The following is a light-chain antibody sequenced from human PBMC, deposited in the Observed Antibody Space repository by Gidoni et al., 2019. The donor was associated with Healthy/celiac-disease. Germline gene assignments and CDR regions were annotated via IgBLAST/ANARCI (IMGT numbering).Light chain of an antibody. CDR3: QQSYSTPQIT. J-gene: IGKJ5*01. Sequence: DIQMTQSPSSLSASVGDRVTITCRASQSISSYLNWYQQKPGKAPKLLIYAASSLQSGVPSRFSGSGSGTDFTLTISSLQPEDFATYYCQQSYSTPQITFGRXTRLEIK. V-gene: IGKV1-39*01. CDR2: AAS. CDR1: QSISSY.